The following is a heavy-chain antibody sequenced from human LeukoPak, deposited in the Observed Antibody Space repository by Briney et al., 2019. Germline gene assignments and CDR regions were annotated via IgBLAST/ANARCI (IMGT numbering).Heavy chain of an antibody. CDR3: TTYGSGRKFDY. J-gene: IGHJ4*02. CDR1: GFTFSSYT. V-gene: IGHV3-23*01. CDR2: ISGSGGST. Sequence: GGSLRLSCAASGFTFSSYTMSWVRQAPGKGLEWVSAISGSGGSTYYADSVKGRFTISRDNSKNTLYLQMNSLKSEDTAVYYCTTYGSGRKFDYWGQGILVTVSS. D-gene: IGHD3-10*01.